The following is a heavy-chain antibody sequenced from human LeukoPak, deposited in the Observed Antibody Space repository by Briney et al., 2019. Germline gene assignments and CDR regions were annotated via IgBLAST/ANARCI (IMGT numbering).Heavy chain of an antibody. CDR1: GGSISRGGYS. J-gene: IGHJ5*02. Sequence: SGTLSLTCAVSGGSISRGGYSSSWLRQPPGKGLEWIGYIYHSGSTYYNPSLKSRVTISVDRSKNQFSLKLSSVTAADTDVYYCARVRLVNWFDPWGQGTLVTVSS. D-gene: IGHD3-22*01. CDR3: ARVRLVNWFDP. V-gene: IGHV4-30-2*01. CDR2: IYHSGST.